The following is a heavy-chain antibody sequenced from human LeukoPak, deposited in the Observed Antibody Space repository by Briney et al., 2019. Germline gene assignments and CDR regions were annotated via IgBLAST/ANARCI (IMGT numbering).Heavy chain of an antibody. Sequence: SGTLSLPCSFSGGSISSSSYYWGWIRQPPGKGLEWLGRIYYSGITYYNPSLESLVTISVDTSKSQFSLKLSSVTAADTAVYYCARHRAPTVIVWFDPWGQGTLVTVSS. CDR3: ARHRAPTVIVWFDP. CDR1: GGSISSSSYY. J-gene: IGHJ5*02. CDR2: IYYSGIT. V-gene: IGHV4-39*01. D-gene: IGHD2/OR15-2a*01.